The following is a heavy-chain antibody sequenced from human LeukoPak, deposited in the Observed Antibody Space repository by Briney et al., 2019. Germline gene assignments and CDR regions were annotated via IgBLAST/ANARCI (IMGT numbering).Heavy chain of an antibody. J-gene: IGHJ4*02. Sequence: GSLRLSCAASGFTFSSYAMSWVRQAPGKGLEWVSAISGSGGSTYYADSVKGRFTISRDNSKNTLYLQMNSLRAEDTAVYYCAKDRDYGDFFTGYFDYWGQGTLVTVSS. CDR2: ISGSGGST. CDR3: AKDRDYGDFFTGYFDY. V-gene: IGHV3-23*01. D-gene: IGHD4-17*01. CDR1: GFTFSSYA.